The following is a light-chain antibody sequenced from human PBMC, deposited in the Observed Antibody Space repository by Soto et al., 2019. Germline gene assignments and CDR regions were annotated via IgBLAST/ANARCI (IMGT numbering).Light chain of an antibody. CDR1: QSISTY. Sequence: TQSPSSLSASVGDRVTITCRASQSISTYLNWYQQKPGQAPRLLIYGASSRATGIPDRFSGSGSGTDFTLTISRLEPEDFAVYYCQQYVNSPYTFGQGTKLEIK. V-gene: IGKV3-20*01. CDR2: GAS. CDR3: QQYVNSPYT. J-gene: IGKJ2*01.